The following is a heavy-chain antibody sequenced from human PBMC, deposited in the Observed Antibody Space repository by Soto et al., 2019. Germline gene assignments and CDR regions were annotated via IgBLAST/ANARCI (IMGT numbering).Heavy chain of an antibody. CDR2: IDPSDSYT. CDR1: GYSFTSHW. D-gene: IGHD1-1*01. V-gene: IGHV5-10-1*01. Sequence: PGESLKISCQGSGYSFTSHWITWVRQTPGKGLEWMGRIDPSDSYTNYSPSFQGRVTISADRSISTAFLQWSSLEASDTAIYYCARSLSGPKEEYNAYYFYGLDVWGQGTTVTVSS. CDR3: ARSLSGPKEEYNAYYFYGLDV. J-gene: IGHJ6*02.